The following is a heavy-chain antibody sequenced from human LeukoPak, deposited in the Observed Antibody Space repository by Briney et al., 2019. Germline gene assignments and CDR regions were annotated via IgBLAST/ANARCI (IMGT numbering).Heavy chain of an antibody. D-gene: IGHD1-1*01. CDR3: ARHSLPGTTPFDY. Sequence: ASVKVSCKASGYTFINYYIHWVRQAPGQGLEWVGIINPSGGITTYAQKFQGRVSMTRDTSTSTVYMELSSLESDDTALYYCARHSLPGTTPFDYWGQGTLVTVSS. CDR2: INPSGGIT. J-gene: IGHJ4*02. V-gene: IGHV1-46*01. CDR1: GYTFINYY.